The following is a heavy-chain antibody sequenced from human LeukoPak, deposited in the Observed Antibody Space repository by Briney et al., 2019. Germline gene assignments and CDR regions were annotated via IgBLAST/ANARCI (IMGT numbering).Heavy chain of an antibody. CDR1: GDSVSSNSAA. Sequence: SQTLSLTFAISGDSVSSNSAAWNWIRQSPSRGLEWLGKTYYRSKWYNDYAVSVKSRISINPDTSKNQFSLQLNSVTPEDTAVYYCARVLPPNWDFDYWGQGTLVTVSS. CDR3: ARVLPPNWDFDY. D-gene: IGHD7-27*01. J-gene: IGHJ4*02. CDR2: TYYRSKWYN. V-gene: IGHV6-1*01.